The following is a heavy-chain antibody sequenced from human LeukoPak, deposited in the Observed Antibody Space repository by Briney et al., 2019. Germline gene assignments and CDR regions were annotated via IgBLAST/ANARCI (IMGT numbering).Heavy chain of an antibody. D-gene: IGHD3-22*01. Sequence: TSETLSLTCTVSGGSISSYYWSWIRQPPGKGLEWIGYIYYSGSTNYNPSLKSRVTISVDTSKNQFSLKLSSVTAADTAVYYCARLRDSSGYFFDYWGQGTLVTVSS. CDR3: ARLRDSSGYFFDY. CDR1: GGSISSYY. V-gene: IGHV4-59*08. CDR2: IYYSGST. J-gene: IGHJ4*02.